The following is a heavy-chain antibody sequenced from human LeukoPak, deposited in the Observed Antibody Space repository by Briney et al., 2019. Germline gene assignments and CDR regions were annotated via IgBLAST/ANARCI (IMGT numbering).Heavy chain of an antibody. V-gene: IGHV1-8*01. Sequence: ASVTVTLKASGYTFTSYDINWVRQPTGQGLEWMGWMNINSGNTGYAQKFQGRVTITRNTSISTAYMELSSLRSEDTAVYYCARPRDGWFGEQFGGMDVWGQGTTVTVSS. CDR1: GYTFTSYD. D-gene: IGHD3-10*01. CDR2: MNINSGNT. CDR3: ARPRDGWFGEQFGGMDV. J-gene: IGHJ6*02.